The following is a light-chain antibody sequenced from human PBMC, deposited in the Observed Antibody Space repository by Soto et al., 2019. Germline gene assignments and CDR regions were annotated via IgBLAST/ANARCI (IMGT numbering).Light chain of an antibody. CDR1: QSISSY. J-gene: IGKJ2*01. V-gene: IGKV1-39*01. Sequence: DIQMTQSPSSLSASVGDRVTITCRASQSISSYLHWYQQKPGTAPKLLIYTASSLQSGVPSRFSASGSGTDFTLTISSLQPEDFATYYCQQSYSTRYTFGHGTKLEIK. CDR2: TAS. CDR3: QQSYSTRYT.